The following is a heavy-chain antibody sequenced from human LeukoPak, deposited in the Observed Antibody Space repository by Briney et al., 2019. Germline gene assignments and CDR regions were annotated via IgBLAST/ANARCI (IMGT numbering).Heavy chain of an antibody. CDR3: ARLFTRAWEYRYGMDV. J-gene: IGHJ6*02. CDR1: GGSIRTDGSY. D-gene: IGHD1-26*01. Sequence: SETPSLTCTVSGGSIRTDGSYWAWIRQPPGKGLEWIGSIYIDGITHYNSSLQSRVTLSIDTSKNHFSLRLTSVTAADTAVFYCARLFTRAWEYRYGMDVWGQGTAVTVSS. CDR2: IYIDGIT. V-gene: IGHV4-39*02.